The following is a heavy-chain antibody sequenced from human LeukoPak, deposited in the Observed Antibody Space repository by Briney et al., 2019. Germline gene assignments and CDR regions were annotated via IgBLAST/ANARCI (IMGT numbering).Heavy chain of an antibody. CDR1: GYTFTGYY. CDR3: ATSLSAPSSSSA. Sequence: ASVKVSCKASGYTFTGYYMHWVQQAPGKGLEWMGRVDPEDGETIYAEKFQGRVTITADTSTDTAYMELSSLRSEDTAVYYCATSLSAPSSSSAWGQGTLVTVSS. V-gene: IGHV1-69-2*01. J-gene: IGHJ1*01. CDR2: VDPEDGET. D-gene: IGHD6-6*01.